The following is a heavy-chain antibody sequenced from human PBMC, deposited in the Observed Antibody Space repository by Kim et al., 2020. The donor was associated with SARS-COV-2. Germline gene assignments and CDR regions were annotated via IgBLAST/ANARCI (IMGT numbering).Heavy chain of an antibody. J-gene: IGHJ4*02. D-gene: IGHD3-10*01. V-gene: IGHV4-39*01. CDR3: ARSMAYYYDLGSYFDY. Sequence: SLKSRVTISVDTSKNQFSLKLNSVTAADTAVYYCARSMAYYYDLGSYFDYWGQGTLVTVSS.